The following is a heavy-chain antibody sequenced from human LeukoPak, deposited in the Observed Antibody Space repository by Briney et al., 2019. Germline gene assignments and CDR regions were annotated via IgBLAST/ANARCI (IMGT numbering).Heavy chain of an antibody. J-gene: IGHJ4*02. D-gene: IGHD6-13*01. CDR2: ISSSSSYI. CDR3: VSRLRIAAAGSGNNY. V-gene: IGHV3-21*01. CDR1: GLTFSSYS. Sequence: GGSLRLSCAASGLTFSSYSMNWVRQAPGKGLEWVSSISSSSSYIYYADSVKGRFTISRDNAKNSLYLQMNSLRAEDTAVYYCVSRLRIAAAGSGNNYWGQGTLVTVSS.